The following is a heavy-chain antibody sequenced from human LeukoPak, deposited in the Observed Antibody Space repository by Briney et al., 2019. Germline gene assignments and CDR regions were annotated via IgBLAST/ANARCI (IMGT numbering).Heavy chain of an antibody. V-gene: IGHV4-34*01. Sequence: PSETLSLTCAVYGGSFSGYYWSWIRQPPGKGLEWIGEINHSGSTNYNPSLKSRVTISVDTSKNQFSLKLSSVTAADTAVYYCASGKWLARFDYWGQGTLVTVSS. CDR2: INHSGST. CDR1: GGSFSGYY. CDR3: ASGKWLARFDY. J-gene: IGHJ4*02. D-gene: IGHD6-19*01.